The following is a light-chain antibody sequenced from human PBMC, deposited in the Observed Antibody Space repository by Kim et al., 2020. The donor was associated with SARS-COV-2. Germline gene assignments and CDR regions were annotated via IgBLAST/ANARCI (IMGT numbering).Light chain of an antibody. J-gene: IGLJ3*02. CDR2: RNN. V-gene: IGLV1-47*01. Sequence: ELTQPPSASGTPGQRVTISCSGSTSNIGSNYVYWYQQLPGTAPKLLIYRNNQRPSGVPDRFSGSKSGTSASLAISGLRSGDEGDYYCAGWDDSLSGPVFGGGTKVTVL. CDR1: TSNIGSNY. CDR3: AGWDDSLSGPV.